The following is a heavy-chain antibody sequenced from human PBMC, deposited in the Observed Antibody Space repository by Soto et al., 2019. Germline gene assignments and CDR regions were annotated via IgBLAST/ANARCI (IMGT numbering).Heavy chain of an antibody. CDR3: ARGLGTHLWSRGYYGMDV. V-gene: IGHV4-4*02. J-gene: IGHJ6*02. Sequence: SETLSLTCAVSGDSISSPNWWTWVRQPPGKGLEWIGEIDHSGSPNYNPSLKGRVTISVDKSKNQFSVRLTSVTAADTGVYYCARGLGTHLWSRGYYGMDVWGQGTTVTVSS. CDR1: GDSISSPNW. CDR2: IDHSGSP. D-gene: IGHD2-21*01.